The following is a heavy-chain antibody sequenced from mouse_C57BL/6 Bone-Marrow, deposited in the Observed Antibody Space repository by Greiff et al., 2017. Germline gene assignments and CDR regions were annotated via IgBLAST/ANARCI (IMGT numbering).Heavy chain of an antibody. J-gene: IGHJ1*03. Sequence: GAELVMPGASVKLSCKASGYTFTSYWMHWVKQRPGQGLEWIGEIDPSDSYTNYNQKFKGKSTLTVDKSSSTAYMQLSSLTSEDSAVYHCARRPDYYGSSYWYFDVWGTGTTVTVSS. CDR2: IDPSDSYT. V-gene: IGHV1-69*01. CDR3: ARRPDYYGSSYWYFDV. CDR1: GYTFTSYW. D-gene: IGHD1-1*01.